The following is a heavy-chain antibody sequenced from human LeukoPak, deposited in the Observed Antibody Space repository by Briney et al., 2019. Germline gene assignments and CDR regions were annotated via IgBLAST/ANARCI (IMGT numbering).Heavy chain of an antibody. V-gene: IGHV1-69*01. CDR2: INPIFGTA. CDR1: GGTFSSYA. Sequence: GASVKLSCKASGGTFSSYAISWVRQAPGQGLEWMGGINPIFGTANYAQKFQGRVTITADESTTTAYMELSSLRSEDTAVYYCAIDQAAAGTSWFDPWGQGTLVTVSS. CDR3: AIDQAAAGTSWFDP. J-gene: IGHJ5*02. D-gene: IGHD6-13*01.